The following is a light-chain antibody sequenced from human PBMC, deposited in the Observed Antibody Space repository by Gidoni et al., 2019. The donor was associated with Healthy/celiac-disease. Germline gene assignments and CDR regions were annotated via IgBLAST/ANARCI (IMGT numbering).Light chain of an antibody. CDR3: QQSYSTPGT. CDR2: AAS. J-gene: IGKJ1*01. Sequence: DIQMTKSPSSLSASVVDRVTITCRASQSISSYLNWYQQKPGKAPKLLIYAASSLQSGVPSRFSGSGSGTDFTLTISSLQPEDFATYYCQQSYSTPGTFGQGTKVEIK. CDR1: QSISSY. V-gene: IGKV1-39*01.